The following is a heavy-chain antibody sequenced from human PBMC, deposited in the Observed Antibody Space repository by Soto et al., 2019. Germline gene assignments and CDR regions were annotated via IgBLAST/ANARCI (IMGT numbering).Heavy chain of an antibody. Sequence: PSETLSLTCAISGDSINSSHSWTWVRQPPGKGLEWIGEAHHGGTNPNPSLKTRVTILLEKSKNQFSLKLNSVTAADTAIYYCARERVSWFGDLLPLGLDVWGQGTMVTVSS. D-gene: IGHD3-10*01. CDR2: AHHGGT. CDR1: GDSINSSHS. CDR3: ARERVSWFGDLLPLGLDV. J-gene: IGHJ6*02. V-gene: IGHV4-4*02.